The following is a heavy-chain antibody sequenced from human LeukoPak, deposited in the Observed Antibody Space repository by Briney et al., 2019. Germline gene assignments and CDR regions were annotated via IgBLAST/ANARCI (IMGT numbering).Heavy chain of an antibody. D-gene: IGHD5-24*01. Sequence: ASVKVSCKASEYTFTDYAINWVRQAPGQRLEWMGWINAGNGNTRYSQRFQGRVTITRDTSASTAYMELSSLTSEDTAVYYCARGRWSATTASYYLDFWGQGTLVTASS. V-gene: IGHV1-3*01. CDR2: INAGNGNT. J-gene: IGHJ4*02. CDR1: EYTFTDYA. CDR3: ARGRWSATTASYYLDF.